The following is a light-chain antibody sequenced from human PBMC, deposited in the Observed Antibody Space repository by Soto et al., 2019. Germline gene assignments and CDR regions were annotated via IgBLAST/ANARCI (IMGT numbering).Light chain of an antibody. Sequence: DSQMTQSPSSLSASVGDRVTITCRARQSISSFLNWYQQKPGKAPNLLIYAASNLQSGVPSRFSGSGYGTDLTLTISSLQPEDFATYYCQQSYSTPWTFGQGIKVEIK. V-gene: IGKV1-39*01. CDR1: QSISSF. CDR2: AAS. J-gene: IGKJ1*01. CDR3: QQSYSTPWT.